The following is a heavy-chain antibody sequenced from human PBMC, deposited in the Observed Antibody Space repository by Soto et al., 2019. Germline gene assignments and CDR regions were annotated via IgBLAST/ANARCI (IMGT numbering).Heavy chain of an antibody. Sequence: SETLSLTCAVYGGSFSGYYWSWIHQPPGKGLEWIGEINHSGSTNYNPSLKSRVTISVDTSKNQFSLKLSSVTAADTAVYYCARWTSDFDYWGQGTLVTVSS. CDR2: INHSGST. J-gene: IGHJ4*02. CDR1: GGSFSGYY. V-gene: IGHV4-34*01. CDR3: ARWTSDFDY.